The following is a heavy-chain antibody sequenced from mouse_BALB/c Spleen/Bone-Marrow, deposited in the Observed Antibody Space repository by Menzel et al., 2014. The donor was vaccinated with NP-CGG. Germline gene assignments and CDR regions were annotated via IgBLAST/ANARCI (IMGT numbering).Heavy chain of an antibody. V-gene: IGHV1S56*01. CDR2: ISPGNVKI. J-gene: IGHJ4*01. Sequence: VKLVESGPELVKPGASVRISCKASGYTFTSFYLHWVRQRPGQGHEWIGWISPGNVKIKYSENFKGKATLTADKSSSTAYMHFRSLTSEDSAVYFCSRWGTTVVDAMDYWGQGTSVTVSS. CDR3: SRWGTTVVDAMDY. CDR1: GYTFTSFY. D-gene: IGHD1-1*01.